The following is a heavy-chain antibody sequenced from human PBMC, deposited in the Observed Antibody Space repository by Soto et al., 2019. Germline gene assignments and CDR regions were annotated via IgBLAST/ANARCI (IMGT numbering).Heavy chain of an antibody. J-gene: IGHJ4*02. CDR1: GFTFSSYW. CDR3: ASHSYCSGGSCPMQFRYYFDC. CDR2: IKQDGSDK. V-gene: IGHV3-7*05. D-gene: IGHD2-15*01. Sequence: EVQLVESGGGLVQPGGSLRLSCAASGFTFSSYWMSWVRQAPGKGLEWEANIKQDGSDKYYVDSVNGRFTISRDNAKNSLYLRMNSLRDEDTAVYYCASHSYCSGGSCPMQFRYYFDCWGQGTLVTVSS.